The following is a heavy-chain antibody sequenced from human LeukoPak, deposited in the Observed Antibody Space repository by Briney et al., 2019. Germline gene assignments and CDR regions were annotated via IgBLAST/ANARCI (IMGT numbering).Heavy chain of an antibody. J-gene: IGHJ3*02. V-gene: IGHV1-2*06. D-gene: IGHD6-6*01. CDR2: INPNSGGT. CDR3: AREAAARPGAFDI. Sequence: ASVKVSCKASGYTFTGYYMHWVRQAPGQGLEWMGRINPNSGGTNYAQKFQGRVTMTRDMSISTAYMELSRLRSDDTAVYYRAREAAARPGAFDIWGQGTMVTVSS. CDR1: GYTFTGYY.